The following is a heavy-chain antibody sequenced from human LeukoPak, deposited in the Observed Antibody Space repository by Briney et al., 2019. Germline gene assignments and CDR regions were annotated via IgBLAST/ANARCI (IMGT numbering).Heavy chain of an antibody. CDR2: LYSSGTT. J-gene: IGHJ4*02. D-gene: IGHD4-23*01. CDR1: GASISSGRNY. Sequence: SETLSLTCTVSGASISSGRNYWGWIRQSPGKGLEWIASLYSSGTTHYNPSLQSRVSVSVDTSKNQFSLKLSSVTAADTAVYYCARDGGVYGGNLPDYWGQGTLVTVSS. V-gene: IGHV4-39*01. CDR3: ARDGGVYGGNLPDY.